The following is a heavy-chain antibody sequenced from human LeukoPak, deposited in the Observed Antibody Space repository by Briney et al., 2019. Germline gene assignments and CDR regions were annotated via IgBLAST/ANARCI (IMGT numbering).Heavy chain of an antibody. J-gene: IGHJ4*02. D-gene: IGHD1-26*01. CDR2: FDPEDGET. V-gene: IGHV1-24*01. CDR3: ATHEVVGAPRNHYFDY. CDR1: GYTLTELS. Sequence: GASVKVSCKVSGYTLTELSMHWVRQAPGKGLEWLGGFDPEDGETIYAQKFQGRVPMTEDTATDTAYMELSSLRSEDTAVYYCATHEVVGAPRNHYFDYWGQGTLVTVSS.